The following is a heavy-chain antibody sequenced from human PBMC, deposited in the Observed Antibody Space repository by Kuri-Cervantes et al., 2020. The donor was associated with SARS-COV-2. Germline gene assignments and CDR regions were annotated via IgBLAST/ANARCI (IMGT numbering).Heavy chain of an antibody. D-gene: IGHD3-10*01. V-gene: IGHV1-18*04. CDR3: ARDRLLWFGEPIDY. J-gene: IGHJ4*02. CDR2: ISAYNGNT. CDR1: GYTFISYG. Sequence: ASVKVSCKASGYTFISYGITWVRQAPGQGLEWMGWISAYNGNTNHAQKLQGRVTMTTDTSTNTAYMELRSLRSDDTAVYYCARDRLLWFGEPIDYWGQGTLVTVSS.